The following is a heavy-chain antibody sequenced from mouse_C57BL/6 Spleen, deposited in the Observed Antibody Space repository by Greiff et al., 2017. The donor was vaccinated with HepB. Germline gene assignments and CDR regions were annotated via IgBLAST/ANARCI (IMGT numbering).Heavy chain of an antibody. J-gene: IGHJ4*01. CDR2: IHPNSGST. CDR1: GYTFTSYW. V-gene: IGHV1-64*01. CDR3: ARTRNGADY. Sequence: VQLQQSGAELVKPGASVKLSCKASGYTFTSYWMHWVKQRPGQGLEWIGMIHPNSGSTNYNEKFKSKATLTVDNSSSTAYMQRSILTSEDSAVYYVARTRNGADYWGQGTSVTVSS.